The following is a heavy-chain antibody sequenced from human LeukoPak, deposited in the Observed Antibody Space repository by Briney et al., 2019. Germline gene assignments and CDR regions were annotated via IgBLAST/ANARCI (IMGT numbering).Heavy chain of an antibody. V-gene: IGHV1-2*06. D-gene: IGHD6-19*01. Sequence: APVKVSCKASGYTFTGYYMHWVRQAPGQGLEWMGRINPNSGGTNYAQKFQGRVTMTRDTSISTAYMELSRLRSDDTAVYYCAREESSGSPFDYWGQGTLVTVSS. CDR1: GYTFTGYY. CDR2: INPNSGGT. CDR3: AREESSGSPFDY. J-gene: IGHJ4*02.